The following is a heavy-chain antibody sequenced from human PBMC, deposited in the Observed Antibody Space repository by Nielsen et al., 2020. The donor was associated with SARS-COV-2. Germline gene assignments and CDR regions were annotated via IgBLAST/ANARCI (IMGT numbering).Heavy chain of an antibody. Sequence: SVKVSCNTSGGTFSSYTISWVRQAPGQGLEWMGGIIPIFGTANYAQKFQGRVTITADESTSTAYMELSSLRSEDTAVYYCATPRGGGLYFDYWGQGTLVTVSS. CDR2: IIPIFGTA. CDR3: ATPRGGGLYFDY. J-gene: IGHJ4*02. CDR1: GGTFSSYT. V-gene: IGHV1-69*13. D-gene: IGHD3-16*01.